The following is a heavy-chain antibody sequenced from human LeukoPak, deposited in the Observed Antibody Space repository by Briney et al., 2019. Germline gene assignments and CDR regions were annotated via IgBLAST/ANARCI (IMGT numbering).Heavy chain of an antibody. CDR3: ARGLQITIFGVVTSNWFDP. D-gene: IGHD3-3*01. CDR1: GGSFSGYY. CDR2: INHSGST. V-gene: IGHV4-34*01. Sequence: SETLSLTCAVYGGSFSGYYWSWIRQPPGKGLEWIGEINHSGSTNYNPSLKSRVTISVDTSKNQFSLKLSSVTAADTAVYYCARGLQITIFGVVTSNWFDPWGQGTLVTVSS. J-gene: IGHJ5*02.